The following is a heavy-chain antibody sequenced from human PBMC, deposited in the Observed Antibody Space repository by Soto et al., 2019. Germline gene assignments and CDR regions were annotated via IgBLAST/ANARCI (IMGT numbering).Heavy chain of an antibody. CDR1: GGTFSSYT. J-gene: IGHJ4*02. CDR3: ARGAIAAAGTRRKDY. V-gene: IGHV1-69*02. CDR2: IIPILGIA. Sequence: QVQLVQSGAEVKKPGSSVKVSCKASGGTFSSYTISWVRQAPGQGLEWMGRIIPILGIANYAQKFQGRVTITAAKSTSTAYLGLSSLRSEDTAVYYCARGAIAAAGTRRKDYWGQGTLVTVSS. D-gene: IGHD6-13*01.